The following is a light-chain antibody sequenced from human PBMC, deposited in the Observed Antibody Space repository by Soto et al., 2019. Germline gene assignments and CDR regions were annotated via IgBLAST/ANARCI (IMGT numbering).Light chain of an antibody. Sequence: EILMTQSPATLSVSPWEIATLSCRASQSVSSNLAWYQQKHGQAPRLLIYGASTRATGIPARFSGSGSGTEFILTINNLQPEDFASYFCLQVYSFPRTFGLGTKVDI. CDR3: LQVYSFPRT. V-gene: IGKV3-15*01. J-gene: IGKJ1*01. CDR2: GAS. CDR1: QSVSSN.